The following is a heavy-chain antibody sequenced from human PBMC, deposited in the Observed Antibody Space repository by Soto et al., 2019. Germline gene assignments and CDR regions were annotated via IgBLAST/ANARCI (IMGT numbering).Heavy chain of an antibody. J-gene: IGHJ6*02. CDR2: INPNSGTT. D-gene: IGHD6-6*01. CDR3: ARDKQLGDNYYGMDV. Sequence: ASVKVSCKASGYTFIGYYMHWVRQAPGQGLEWVGRINPNSGTTVYAQKFQGRATMTRDKSTSAVFLDLSGLRSDDTAIYYCARDKQLGDNYYGMDVWGQGTTVTVSS. CDR1: GYTFIGYY. V-gene: IGHV1-2*06.